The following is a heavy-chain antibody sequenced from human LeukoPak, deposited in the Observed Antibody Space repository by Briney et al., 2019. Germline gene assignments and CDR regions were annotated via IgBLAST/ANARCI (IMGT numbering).Heavy chain of an antibody. J-gene: IGHJ4*02. CDR2: ISAYNGNT. CDR1: GYTFTSYG. Sequence: GASVKVSCKASGYTFTSYGISWVRQAPGQGLEWMGWISAYNGNTNYAQKLQGRVTMTTDTSTSTAYMELRSLRSDDTAVYYCARAGLGRGYSYAREGLDYWGQGTLVTVSS. D-gene: IGHD5-18*01. V-gene: IGHV1-18*04. CDR3: ARAGLGRGYSYAREGLDY.